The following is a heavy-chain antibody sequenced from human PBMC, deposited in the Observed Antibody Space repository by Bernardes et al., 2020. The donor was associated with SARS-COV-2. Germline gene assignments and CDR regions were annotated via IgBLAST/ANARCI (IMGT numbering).Heavy chain of an antibody. V-gene: IGHV1-8*01. CDR1: GYTFTSFD. CDR2: VNPNSGNT. J-gene: IGHJ5*02. CDR3: ARDHSSWYLIPNWFDP. D-gene: IGHD6-13*01. Sequence: ASVKVSCKASGYTFTSFDINWVRQATGQGLEWMGWVNPNSGNTGYAQKFQGRVTMTGSTSISTAYMELSSLRSDDTAVYYCARDHSSWYLIPNWFDPWGQGTLVTVSS.